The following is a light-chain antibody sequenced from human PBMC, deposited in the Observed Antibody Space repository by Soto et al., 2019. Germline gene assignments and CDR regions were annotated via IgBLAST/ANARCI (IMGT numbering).Light chain of an antibody. CDR2: HVS. Sequence: QSVLTQPSSVSGYPGQSITISCSGTSSDVGNYNYVSWYQQHQGKGPKLIINHVSYRPSGVCNCCSRSKYGNTASLSISGIQAEDEADSFCTSYTTSSTYVFGTGTKVTVL. CDR3: TSYTTSSTYV. V-gene: IGLV2-14*01. J-gene: IGLJ1*01. CDR1: SSDVGNYNY.